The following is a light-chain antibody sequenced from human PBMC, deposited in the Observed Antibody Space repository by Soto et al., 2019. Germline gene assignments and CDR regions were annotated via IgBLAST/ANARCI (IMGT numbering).Light chain of an antibody. Sequence: EIVLTQSPGTLSMSPGERATLSCRASQSISSNYLAWYQQKPGQAPRLLIYGASSSATGIPDRFSGSGSGTVFTLTISRLEAEDFAVYYCQQYGSSPRTFGQGTKVEFK. J-gene: IGKJ1*01. CDR3: QQYGSSPRT. V-gene: IGKV3-20*01. CDR2: GAS. CDR1: QSISSNY.